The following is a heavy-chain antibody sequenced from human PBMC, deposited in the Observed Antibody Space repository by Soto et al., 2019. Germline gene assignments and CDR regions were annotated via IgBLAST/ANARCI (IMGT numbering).Heavy chain of an antibody. CDR1: GFTFSNAW. V-gene: IGHV3-15*01. Sequence: EVQLVESGGGLVKPGGSLRLSCAASGFTFSNAWMSWVRQAPGKGLEWVGRIKSKTDGGTTDYAAPVKGRFTISRDDSKNTLYLQMHSLKTEDTAVYYCTTDKPRSPLGYWGQGTLVTVSS. D-gene: IGHD7-27*01. CDR3: TTDKPRSPLGY. J-gene: IGHJ4*02. CDR2: IKSKTDGGTT.